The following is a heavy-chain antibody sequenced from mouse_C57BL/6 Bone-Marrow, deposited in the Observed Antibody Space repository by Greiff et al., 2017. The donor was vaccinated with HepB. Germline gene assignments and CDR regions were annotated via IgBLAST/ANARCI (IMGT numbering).Heavy chain of an antibody. CDR2: IYPGSGST. CDR3: AREGGMVTEAY. Sequence: VKLQQPGAELVKPGASVKMSCKASGYTFTSYWITWVKQRPGQGLEWIGDIYPGSGSTNYNEKFKSKATLTVDTSSSTAYMQLSSLTSEDSAVYYCAREGGMVTEAYWGQGTLVTVSA. D-gene: IGHD2-2*01. CDR1: GYTFTSYW. J-gene: IGHJ3*01. V-gene: IGHV1-55*01.